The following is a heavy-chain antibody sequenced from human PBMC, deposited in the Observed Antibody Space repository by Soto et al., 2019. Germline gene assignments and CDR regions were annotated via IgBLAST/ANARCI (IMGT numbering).Heavy chain of an antibody. CDR2: VNPNSGNT. Sequence: QVQLVQSGAEVKKPGASVKVSCKASGYTFTSYDINWVRQATGQGLEWMGWVNPNSGNTGDAQKFQGRVTMTSNTSISTAYMELSSLRSEDTAVYYCARGQKITIFGVVIIPVYYSYYMDVWGKGTTVTVSS. CDR3: ARGQKITIFGVVIIPVYYSYYMDV. CDR1: GYTFTSYD. D-gene: IGHD3-3*01. J-gene: IGHJ6*03. V-gene: IGHV1-8*01.